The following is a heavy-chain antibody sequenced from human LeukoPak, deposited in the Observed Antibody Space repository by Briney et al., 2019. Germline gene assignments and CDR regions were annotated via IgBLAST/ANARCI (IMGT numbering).Heavy chain of an antibody. CDR2: ISGSGGST. D-gene: IGHD3-3*01. CDR3: AKDLDHRFGVVIAPDY. CDR1: GFTFSSYA. Sequence: PGGSLRLSCAASGFTFSSYAMSWVRQAPGKGLEWVSAISGSGGSTYYADSVKGWFTISRDNSKNTLYLQMNSLRAEDTAVYYCAKDLDHRFGVVIAPDYWGQGTLVTVSS. V-gene: IGHV3-23*01. J-gene: IGHJ4*02.